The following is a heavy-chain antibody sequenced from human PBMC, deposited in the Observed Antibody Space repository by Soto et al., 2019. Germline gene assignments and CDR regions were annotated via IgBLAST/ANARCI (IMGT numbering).Heavy chain of an antibody. CDR2: ISARNGDT. J-gene: IGHJ4*02. V-gene: IGHV1-18*04. CDR1: GYTFTTNG. CDR3: FDY. Sequence: ASVKVSCKASGYTFTTNGIIWVRQAPGQHLEWLGWISARNGDTKYAQGFRGRVTLTTDTSTTTAEDTAVYFCAKRRGAGGHFDYWGQGALVTVSS. D-gene: IGHD3-3*01.